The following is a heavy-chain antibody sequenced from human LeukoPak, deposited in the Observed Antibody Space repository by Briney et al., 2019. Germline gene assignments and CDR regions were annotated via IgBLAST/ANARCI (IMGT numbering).Heavy chain of an antibody. J-gene: IGHJ4*02. D-gene: IGHD5-12*01. CDR2: IYSSGST. V-gene: IGHV4-59*08. Sequence: SETLSLTCTVSGGSIRSYYWSWIRQPPGKGLEWIGYIYSSGSTNYNPSLKRRVTISVDTSKNQFSLKLSSVTAADTAVYYCVRQGYSGYGPHLDYWGQGTLVTVSS. CDR1: GGSIRSYY. CDR3: VRQGYSGYGPHLDY.